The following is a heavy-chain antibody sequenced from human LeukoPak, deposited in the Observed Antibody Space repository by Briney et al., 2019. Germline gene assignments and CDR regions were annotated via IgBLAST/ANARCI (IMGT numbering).Heavy chain of an antibody. J-gene: IGHJ5*02. D-gene: IGHD4-17*01. Sequence: PGGSLRLSCAASGFTFSSYAMSWVRQAPGKGLEWVSAISGSGGSTYYADSVKGRFTISRDNSKNTLYLQMNSLRAEDTAVYYCAKDPHYGDFSGWFDPWGQGTLVTVSS. CDR2: ISGSGGST. CDR1: GFTFSSYA. V-gene: IGHV3-23*01. CDR3: AKDPHYGDFSGWFDP.